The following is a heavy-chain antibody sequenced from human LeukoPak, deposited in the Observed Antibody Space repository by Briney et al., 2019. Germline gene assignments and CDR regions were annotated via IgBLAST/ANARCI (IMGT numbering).Heavy chain of an antibody. CDR2: ISGSGDST. CDR1: GFTLSSYA. CDR3: AKKSYYYDSTGYYDY. J-gene: IGHJ4*02. D-gene: IGHD3-22*01. Sequence: GGSLRLSCAVSGFTLSSYAMSWVRQAPGKGLEWVSGISGSGDSTYYADSVKGRFTISRDNSKNTLYLQMNSLRAEDTAVYYCAKKSYYYDSTGYYDYWGQGPLVTVSS. V-gene: IGHV3-23*01.